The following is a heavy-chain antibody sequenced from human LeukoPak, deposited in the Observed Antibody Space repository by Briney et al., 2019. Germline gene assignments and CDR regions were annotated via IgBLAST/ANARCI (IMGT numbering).Heavy chain of an antibody. CDR1: GGSFSGYY. J-gene: IGHJ4*02. Sequence: SETLSLTCAVYGGSFSGYYWSWIRQPPGKGLEWIGEINHSGSTNCNPSLKSRVTISVDTSRNQFSLKLSSVTAADTAVYYCARGSGRDGYNFPFDYWGQGTLVTVSS. CDR2: INHSGST. D-gene: IGHD5-24*01. CDR3: ARGSGRDGYNFPFDY. V-gene: IGHV4-34*01.